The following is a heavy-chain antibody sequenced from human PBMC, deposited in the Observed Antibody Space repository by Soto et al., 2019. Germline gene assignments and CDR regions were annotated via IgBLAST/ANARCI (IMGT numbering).Heavy chain of an antibody. V-gene: IGHV3-30*18. Sequence: GGSLRLSCAASGFTFSSYGMHWVRQAPGKGLEWVAVISYDGSNKYYADSVKGRFTISRDNSKNTLYLQMNSLRAEDTAVYYCAKFRYYYYYGMDVWGQGTTVTVSS. D-gene: IGHD3-10*01. J-gene: IGHJ6*02. CDR1: GFTFSSYG. CDR3: AKFRYYYYYGMDV. CDR2: ISYDGSNK.